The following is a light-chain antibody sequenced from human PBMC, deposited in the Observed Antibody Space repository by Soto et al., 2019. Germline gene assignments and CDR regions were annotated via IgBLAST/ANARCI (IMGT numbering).Light chain of an antibody. V-gene: IGKV3-20*01. J-gene: IGKJ1*01. CDR1: QSVSSSY. Sequence: EIVLTQSPGTLSLSPGERATLSCRASQSVSSSYLASYQQKPGQAPRLLIYGASSRATGIPDRFSGSGSGTDFTLTISRLEPEDFAVYYCQQYGSSPWTFGRGTKVEIK. CDR2: GAS. CDR3: QQYGSSPWT.